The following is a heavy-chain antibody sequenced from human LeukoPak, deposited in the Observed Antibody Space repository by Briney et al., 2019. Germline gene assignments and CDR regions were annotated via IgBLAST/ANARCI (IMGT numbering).Heavy chain of an antibody. Sequence: SGTLSLTCTVSGGSISSGGYYWSWIRQPPGKGLEWIGYIYHSGSTYYNPSLKSRVTISVDTSKNQFSLKLSSVTAADTAVYYCARGTRQSFDYWGQGTLVTVSS. J-gene: IGHJ4*02. CDR1: GGSISSGGYY. CDR3: ARGTRQSFDY. D-gene: IGHD3/OR15-3a*01. CDR2: IYHSGST. V-gene: IGHV4-30-2*01.